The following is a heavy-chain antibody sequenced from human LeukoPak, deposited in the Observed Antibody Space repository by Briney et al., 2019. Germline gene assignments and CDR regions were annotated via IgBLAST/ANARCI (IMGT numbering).Heavy chain of an antibody. Sequence: PGGSLRLSCAASGFTFSSHAMSWVRQAPGKGLEWVSTISGSGDNTYDADSVKGRFTISRDNSKNTLYLQMDSLRAEDTAVYYCARDSRGGYCSSTSCYPDYWGQGTLVTVSS. D-gene: IGHD2-2*01. CDR3: ARDSRGGYCSSTSCYPDY. V-gene: IGHV3-23*01. J-gene: IGHJ4*02. CDR2: ISGSGDNT. CDR1: GFTFSSHA.